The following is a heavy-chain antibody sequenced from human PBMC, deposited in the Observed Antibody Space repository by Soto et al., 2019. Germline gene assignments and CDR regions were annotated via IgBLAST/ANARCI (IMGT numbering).Heavy chain of an antibody. CDR2: INPDSGGT. Sequence: ASVKVSCKGSGYTFTDHFIHWVRQAPGQGLEWMAWINPDSGGTNYAQNFQGRATVTRDTSVTTVYLELRSLRSDDTAMYYCARSTYIYGMDVWGQGTTVTVSS. V-gene: IGHV1-2*02. D-gene: IGHD4-4*01. J-gene: IGHJ6*02. CDR3: ARSTYIYGMDV. CDR1: GYTFTDHF.